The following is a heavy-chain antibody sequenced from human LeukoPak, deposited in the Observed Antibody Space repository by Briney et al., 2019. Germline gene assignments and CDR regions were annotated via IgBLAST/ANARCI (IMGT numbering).Heavy chain of an antibody. D-gene: IGHD6-13*01. J-gene: IGHJ6*03. CDR3: ARATISSSWCFTYYYYMDV. V-gene: IGHV4-59*11. CDR2: IYYSGST. CDR1: GGSISSHY. Sequence: SETLSLTCTVSGGSISSHYWSWIWQPPGKGLEWIGYIYYSGSTNYNPSLKSRVTISVDTSKNQFSLKLSSVTVADTAAFYCARATISSSWCFTYYYYMDVWGKGTTVTVSS.